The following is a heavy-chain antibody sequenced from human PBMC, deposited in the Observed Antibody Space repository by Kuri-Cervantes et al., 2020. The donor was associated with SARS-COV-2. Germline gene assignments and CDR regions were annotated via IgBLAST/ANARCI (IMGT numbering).Heavy chain of an antibody. D-gene: IGHD6-6*01. CDR2: IYHSGST. CDR1: GGSISSYY. J-gene: IGHJ3*02. CDR3: ARQGGIAARLYAFDI. V-gene: IGHV4-59*08. Sequence: ESLKISCTVSGGSISSYYWSWIRQPPGKGLEWIGSIYHSGSTYYNPSLKSRVTISVDTSKNQFSLKLSSVTAADTAVYYCARQGGIAARLYAFDIWGQGTMVTVSS.